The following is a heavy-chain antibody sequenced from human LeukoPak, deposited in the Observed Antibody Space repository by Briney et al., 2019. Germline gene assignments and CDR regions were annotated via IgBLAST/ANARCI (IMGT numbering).Heavy chain of an antibody. D-gene: IGHD2-2*02. J-gene: IGHJ5*01. Sequence: ASVKVSCKASGYTFIGYYMHWVRQAPGQGLEWMGWINPNSGGTNYAQKFQGRVTMTRDTSISTAYMELSRLRSDDTAVYYCARDNDPDYTSSPGWFDSWGQRTLVTVSS. V-gene: IGHV1-2*02. CDR3: ARDNDPDYTSSPGWFDS. CDR1: GYTFIGYY. CDR2: INPNSGGT.